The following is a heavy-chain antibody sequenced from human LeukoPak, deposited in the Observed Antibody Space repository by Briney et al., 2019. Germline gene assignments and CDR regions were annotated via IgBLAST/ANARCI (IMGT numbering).Heavy chain of an antibody. CDR1: GGSISSSSYY. CDR3: ARNSYYYMDV. CDR2: IYTSGST. V-gene: IGHV4-61*09. J-gene: IGHJ6*03. Sequence: SETLSLTCTVSGGSISSSSYYWGWIRQPAGKGLEWIGHIYTSGSTNYNPSLKSRVTISVDTSKNQFSLKLSSVTAADTAVYFCARNSYYYMDVWGKGTTVTISS.